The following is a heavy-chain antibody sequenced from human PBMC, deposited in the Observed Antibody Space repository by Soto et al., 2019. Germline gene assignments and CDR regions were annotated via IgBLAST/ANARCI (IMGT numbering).Heavy chain of an antibody. Sequence: QVQLVESGGGVVQPGRSLRLSCAASGFTFSSYGMHWVRQAPGKGLEWVAVIWYDGSNKYYADSVKGRFTISRDNSKNTLYLQMNSLRAEDTAVYYCARRWGYDAFDIWGQVTMVTVSS. CDR3: ARRWGYDAFDI. J-gene: IGHJ3*02. CDR2: IWYDGSNK. V-gene: IGHV3-33*01. D-gene: IGHD3-16*01. CDR1: GFTFSSYG.